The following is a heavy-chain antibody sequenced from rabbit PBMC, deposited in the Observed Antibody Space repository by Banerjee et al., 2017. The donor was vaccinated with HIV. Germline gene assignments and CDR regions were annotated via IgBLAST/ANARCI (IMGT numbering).Heavy chain of an antibody. V-gene: IGHV1S40*01. J-gene: IGHJ4*01. CDR3: ARDFGSGYSGLDL. CDR1: GFSFSGSYY. D-gene: IGHD1-1*01. CDR2: IYDGSTGFT. Sequence: QQLVESGGGLVKPGASLTLTCKASGFSFSGSYYMCWVRQAPGKGLEWIACIYDGSTGFTYYASWANGRFTISSTSSTTVTLQMTSLTAADTATYFCARDFGSGYSGLDLWGPGTLVTVS.